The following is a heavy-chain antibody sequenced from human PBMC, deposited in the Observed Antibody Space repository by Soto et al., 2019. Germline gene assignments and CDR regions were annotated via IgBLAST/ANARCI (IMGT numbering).Heavy chain of an antibody. CDR2: IYYSGST. D-gene: IGHD3-22*01. Sequence: SETLSLTCTVSGGSISSGGYYWSWIRQHPGKGLEWIGYIYYSGSTNYNPSLKSRVTISVDTSKNQFSLKLSSVTAADTAVYYCARATMIVVVITNWGQGTLVTVSS. CDR1: GGSISSGGYY. V-gene: IGHV4-61*08. J-gene: IGHJ4*02. CDR3: ARATMIVVVITN.